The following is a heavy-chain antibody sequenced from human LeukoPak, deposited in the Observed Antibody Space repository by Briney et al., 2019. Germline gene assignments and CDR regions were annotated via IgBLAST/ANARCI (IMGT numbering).Heavy chain of an antibody. Sequence: GGSLRLSCAASGFTFSSYAMHWVRQAPGKGLEWVALISYDGSNKYYADSVKGRFTISRDNPKNTLYLQMNSLRTEDTAVYYCARARSSGWSCGDYWGQGTLVTVSS. V-gene: IGHV3-30*04. J-gene: IGHJ4*02. CDR2: ISYDGSNK. CDR3: ARARSSGWSCGDY. CDR1: GFTFSSYA. D-gene: IGHD6-19*01.